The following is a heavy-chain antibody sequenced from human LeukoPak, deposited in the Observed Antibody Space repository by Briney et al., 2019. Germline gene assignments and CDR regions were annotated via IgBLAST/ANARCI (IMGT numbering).Heavy chain of an antibody. J-gene: IGHJ3*02. CDR1: GFTFSSYS. V-gene: IGHV3-21*04. D-gene: IGHD2-21*01. Sequence: GGSLRLSCAASGFTFSSYSMNWVRQAPGKGLEWVSSISSSSTYIYYTDSVKGRFTISRDNAKNSLYLQVDSLTVEDTAVYYCARLTPPTGVWAFDIWGQGIMVTVSS. CDR3: ARLTPPTGVWAFDI. CDR2: ISSSSTYI.